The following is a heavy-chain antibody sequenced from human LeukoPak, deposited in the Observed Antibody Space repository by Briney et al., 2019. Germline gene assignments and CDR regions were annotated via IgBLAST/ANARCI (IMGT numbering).Heavy chain of an antibody. CDR1: GGSISSTNW. Sequence: SGTLSLTCGVSGGSISSTNWWSWVRQPPGQGLEWIGEISLSGVTNYNPSLKSRVTMSLDRSKNHLSLTLTSVTAADTAVYYCSRGSGAFYPFVYWGEGTLVTVSS. CDR2: ISLSGVT. V-gene: IGHV4-4*02. J-gene: IGHJ4*02. CDR3: SRGSGAFYPFVY. D-gene: IGHD1-26*01.